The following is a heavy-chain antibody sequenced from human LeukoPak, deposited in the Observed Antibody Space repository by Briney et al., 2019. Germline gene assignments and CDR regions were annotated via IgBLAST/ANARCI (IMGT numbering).Heavy chain of an antibody. D-gene: IGHD3-10*01. CDR3: ARGGIWFTNYYFDY. Sequence: SETLSLTCAVYGGSFSGYYWSWIRRPPGKGLEWIGEINHSGSTNYNPSLKSRVTISVDTSKNQFSLKLSSVTAADTAVYYCARGGIWFTNYYFDYRGQGTLVTVSS. CDR1: GGSFSGYY. CDR2: INHSGST. V-gene: IGHV4-34*01. J-gene: IGHJ4*02.